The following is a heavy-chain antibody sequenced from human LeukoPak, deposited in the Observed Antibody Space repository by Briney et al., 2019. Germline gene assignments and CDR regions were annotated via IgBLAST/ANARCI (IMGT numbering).Heavy chain of an antibody. CDR1: GFTFSNFW. Sequence: PGGSLRLSCAASGFTFSNFWMTWVRQAPGKGLEWVCSIKQDGSEKDYVDSVKGRFTFSRDNGKNSVYLQMSSLRADDTAVYYCASQRDGASDYWGQGTLVTVSS. J-gene: IGHJ4*02. CDR3: ASQRDGASDY. D-gene: IGHD1-26*01. CDR2: IKQDGSEK. V-gene: IGHV3-7*01.